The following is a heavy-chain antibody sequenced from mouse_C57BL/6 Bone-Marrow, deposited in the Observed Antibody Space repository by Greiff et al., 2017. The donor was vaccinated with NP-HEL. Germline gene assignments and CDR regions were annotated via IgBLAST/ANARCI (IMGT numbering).Heavy chain of an antibody. D-gene: IGHD5-1*01. CDR2: ISDGGSYT. Sequence: DVKLVESGGGLVKPGASLKLSCAASGFTFSSYAMPWVRQTPEKRLEWVATISDGGSYTYYPDNVKGRFTISRDNAKNNLYLQMSHLKSEDTAMYYCARDWEYSFAYWGQGTLVTVSA. CDR3: ARDWEYSFAY. V-gene: IGHV5-4*01. CDR1: GFTFSSYA. J-gene: IGHJ3*01.